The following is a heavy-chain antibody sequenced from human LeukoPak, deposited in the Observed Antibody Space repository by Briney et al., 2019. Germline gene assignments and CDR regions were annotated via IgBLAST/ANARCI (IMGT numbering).Heavy chain of an antibody. CDR2: ISAYYSNT. CDR1: GYTFTNYG. Sequence: ASVKVSCKASGYTFTNYGISWVRQAPGQGLEWMGWISAYYSNTKYAQKLQGRVTMTTDTTTSTAYMELRSLRSDDTAVYYCASGCSSTSCSYDYWGQGTLVS. J-gene: IGHJ4*02. V-gene: IGHV1-18*01. CDR3: ASGCSSTSCSYDY. D-gene: IGHD2-2*01.